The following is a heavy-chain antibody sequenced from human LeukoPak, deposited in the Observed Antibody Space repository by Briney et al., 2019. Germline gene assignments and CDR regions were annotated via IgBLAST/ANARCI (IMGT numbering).Heavy chain of an antibody. Sequence: GASVTVSCKASGGTYSSYAISWVRQAPGQGLERMGGIIPIFGTANYAQKFQGRVTITADKSTSTAYMELSSLRSEDTAVYYCAREYSGYDFWGQGTLVTVSS. CDR1: GGTYSSYA. CDR2: IIPIFGTA. CDR3: AREYSGYDF. V-gene: IGHV1-69*06. J-gene: IGHJ4*02. D-gene: IGHD5-12*01.